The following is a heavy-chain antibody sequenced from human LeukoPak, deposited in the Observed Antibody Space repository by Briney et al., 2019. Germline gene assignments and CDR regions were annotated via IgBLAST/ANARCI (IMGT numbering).Heavy chain of an antibody. CDR2: IYYRGST. J-gene: IGHJ4*02. D-gene: IGHD1-1*01. Sequence: KASETLSLTCTVSGGSISSYYWSWIRQPPGKGLEWIANIYYRGSTNYNPSLKSRVTLSVDTSKNQFSLKLSSVTAADTAVYYCARRTTGTGPFDYWGQGTLVTVSS. CDR1: GGSISSYY. V-gene: IGHV4-59*08. CDR3: ARRTTGTGPFDY.